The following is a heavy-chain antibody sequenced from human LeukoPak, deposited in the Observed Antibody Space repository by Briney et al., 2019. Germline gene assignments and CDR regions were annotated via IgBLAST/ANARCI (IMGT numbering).Heavy chain of an antibody. J-gene: IGHJ5*02. V-gene: IGHV3-30*02. D-gene: IGHD3-3*01. CDR2: IRYDGSNK. Sequence: GGSLRLSCAASGFTFSSYGMHWVRQAPGKGLEWVAFIRYDGSNKYYADSAKGRFTISRDNSKNTLYLQMNSLRAEDTAVYYCAKDRKVTIFGVDTPNWFDPWGQGTLVTVSS. CDR1: GFTFSSYG. CDR3: AKDRKVTIFGVDTPNWFDP.